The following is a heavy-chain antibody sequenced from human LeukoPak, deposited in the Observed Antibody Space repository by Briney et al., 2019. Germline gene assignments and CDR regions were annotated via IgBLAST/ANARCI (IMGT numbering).Heavy chain of an antibody. D-gene: IGHD6-13*01. CDR3: AKVPVRIAAAGRFDY. CDR1: GFTFSSYA. V-gene: IGHV3-23*01. J-gene: IGHJ4*02. CDR2: ISGSGGST. Sequence: GGSLRLSCAASGFTFSSYAMSWVRQAPGKGLEWVSAISGSGGSTYYADSVKGRFTISRDNSKNTLYLQMNSLRAEDTAVYYCAKVPVRIAAAGRFDYWGQGTLVPSPQ.